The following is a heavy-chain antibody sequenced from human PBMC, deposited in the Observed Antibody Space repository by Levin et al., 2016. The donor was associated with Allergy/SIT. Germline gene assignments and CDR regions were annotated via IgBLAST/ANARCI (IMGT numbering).Heavy chain of an antibody. CDR3: ARADAGQSVSGTYTTDY. V-gene: IGHV1-2*02. CDR1: GYTFTGYY. CDR2: IIPNTGGT. J-gene: IGHJ4*02. Sequence: ASVKVSCKASGYTFTGYYMNWVRQAPGQGLEWMGWIIPNTGGTNYAQKFQGRVSMTRDTSISTAYMELIRLTSDDTAVYYCARADAGQSVSGTYTTDYWGQGTLVTVSS. D-gene: IGHD3-10*01.